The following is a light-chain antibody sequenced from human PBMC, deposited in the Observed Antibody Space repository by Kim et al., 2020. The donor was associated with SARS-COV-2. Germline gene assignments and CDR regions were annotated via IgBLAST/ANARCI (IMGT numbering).Light chain of an antibody. CDR1: KLGDKY. CDR2: QDS. CDR3: QAWDSSTVV. J-gene: IGLJ2*01. Sequence: SYELTQPPSVSVSPGQTASITCSGDKLGDKYACWYQQKPGQSPVLVIYQDSKRPSGIPERFSGSNSGNTATLTISGTQAMYEADYYCQAWDSSTVVFGGGTKVTVL. V-gene: IGLV3-1*01.